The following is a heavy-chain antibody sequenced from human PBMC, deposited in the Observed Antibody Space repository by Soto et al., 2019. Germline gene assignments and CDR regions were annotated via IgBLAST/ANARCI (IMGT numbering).Heavy chain of an antibody. V-gene: IGHV4-39*01. J-gene: IGHJ4*02. CDR3: ASGYDYIWGSYRSGYFDY. Sequence: QLQLQESGPGLVKPSETLSLTCTVSGGSISSSSYYWGWIRQPPGKGLEWIGSIYYSGSTYYNPSLKSRVTISVDTSKNQFSLKLSSVTAADTAVYYCASGYDYIWGSYRSGYFDYWGQGTLVTVSS. D-gene: IGHD3-16*02. CDR1: GGSISSSSYY. CDR2: IYYSGST.